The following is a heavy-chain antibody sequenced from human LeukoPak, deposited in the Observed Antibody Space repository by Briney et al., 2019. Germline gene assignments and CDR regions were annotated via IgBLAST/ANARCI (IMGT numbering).Heavy chain of an antibody. V-gene: IGHV3-7*01. CDR2: INRDASEK. Sequence: GGSLRLSCAASGFTFSTYWMTWVRQAPGKGLEWVANINRDASEKNYVDSVKGRFTISRDNVKNSLYLQMNNLRAEDTAVYYCAKGVGGCSTTSCSIYFQHWGQGTLVTVSS. J-gene: IGHJ1*01. CDR3: AKGVGGCSTTSCSIYFQH. CDR1: GFTFSTYW. D-gene: IGHD2-2*01.